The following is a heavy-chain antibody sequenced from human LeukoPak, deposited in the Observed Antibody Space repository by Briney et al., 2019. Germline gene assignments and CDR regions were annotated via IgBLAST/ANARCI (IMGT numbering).Heavy chain of an antibody. CDR3: ARDGRSGAPFDR. V-gene: IGHV3-23*01. J-gene: IGHJ4*02. D-gene: IGHD3-3*01. CDR1: GFTVYNFA. Sequence: GGSLRLSCVASGFTVYNFAMSWVRQAPGKGLEWVSLITGGGGSTDYADSVKGRFTISRDNSKNTLYLQMNSLRVEDTATYYCARDGRSGAPFDRWGQGTVLTVSS. CDR2: ITGGGGST.